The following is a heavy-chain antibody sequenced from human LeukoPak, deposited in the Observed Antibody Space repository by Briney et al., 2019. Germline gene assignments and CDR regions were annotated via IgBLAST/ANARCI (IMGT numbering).Heavy chain of an antibody. CDR2: INPNSGGT. CDR1: GYTFTGYY. Sequence: ASVKVSCKASGYTFTGYYMHWVRQAPGQGLEWMGWINPNSGGTNYAQKFQGRVTMTRDTSISTAYMELNSLRAEDTAVYYCAKVLNPPTPGVWYSSDYWGQGTLVTVSS. J-gene: IGHJ4*02. CDR3: AKVLNPPTPGVWYSSDY. V-gene: IGHV1-2*02. D-gene: IGHD6-13*01.